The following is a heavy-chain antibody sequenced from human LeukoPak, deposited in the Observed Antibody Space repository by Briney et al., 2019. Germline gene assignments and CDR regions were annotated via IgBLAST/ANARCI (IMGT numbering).Heavy chain of an antibody. CDR2: ISAYNGNT. V-gene: IGHV1-18*01. CDR3: ARDSREIPAAISYYYYYGMDV. Sequence: GASVKVSCKASGYTFTSYGISWVRQAPGQGLEWMGWISAYNGNTNYAQKLQGRVTMTTDTSTSTAYMELRSLRSDDTAVYYCARDSREIPAAISYYYYYGMDVWGQGTTVTVSS. J-gene: IGHJ6*02. D-gene: IGHD2-2*01. CDR1: GYTFTSYG.